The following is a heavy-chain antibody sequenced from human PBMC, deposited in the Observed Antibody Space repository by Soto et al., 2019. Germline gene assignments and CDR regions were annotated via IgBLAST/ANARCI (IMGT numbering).Heavy chain of an antibody. Sequence: EVHLVESGGGLVQPGGSLRLSCAASGFNFRNYWMHWVRQAPGKGLVWVSRIKYDGSSTDYADSVYGRFTISRDNAKNTLYLQMNSLRGEDTAVYYCARGAWGAYYLDSWGQGTLVTVSS. D-gene: IGHD1-26*01. CDR1: GFNFRNYW. CDR2: IKYDGSST. CDR3: ARGAWGAYYLDS. V-gene: IGHV3-74*01. J-gene: IGHJ4*02.